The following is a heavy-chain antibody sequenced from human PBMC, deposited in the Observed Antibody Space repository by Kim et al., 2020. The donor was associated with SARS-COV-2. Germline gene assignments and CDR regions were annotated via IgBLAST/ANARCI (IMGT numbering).Heavy chain of an antibody. V-gene: IGHV4-59*01. CDR2: IYYTGST. Sequence: SETLSLTCTVSGGSISSYYWSWIRQPPGKGLEWIGYIYYTGSTNYNPSLKSRVIISVDTSKNQFSLKLRSVTAADTAVYYCARGGQLVRGVDYYYGMDVWAQGTTVTVSS. D-gene: IGHD3-10*01. CDR3: ARGGQLVRGVDYYYGMDV. J-gene: IGHJ6*02. CDR1: GGSISSYY.